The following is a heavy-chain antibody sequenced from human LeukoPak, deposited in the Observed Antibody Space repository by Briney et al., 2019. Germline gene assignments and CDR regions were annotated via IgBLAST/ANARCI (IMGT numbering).Heavy chain of an antibody. CDR1: GFIVSSDY. D-gene: IGHD6-13*01. V-gene: IGHV3-53*01. CDR2: IYSGGNT. CDR3: ARDRGATAGRGGWFDP. Sequence: GSLRLSCAASGFIVSSDYMSWVRPAPGRGLEWVAVIYSGGNTYYADSVKGRFTISRDNSKNTLYLQMNSLRVEDTALYYCARDRGATAGRGGWFDPWGQGTLVTVSS. J-gene: IGHJ5*02.